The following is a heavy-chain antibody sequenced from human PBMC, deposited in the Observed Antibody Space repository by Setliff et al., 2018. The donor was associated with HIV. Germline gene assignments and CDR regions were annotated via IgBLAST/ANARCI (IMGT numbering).Heavy chain of an antibody. D-gene: IGHD3-9*01. CDR1: GGSISSSSHY. V-gene: IGHV4-39*01. CDR3: ARQTWEYYDTLTGYYRSPKNFDS. Sequence: TLSLTCTVSGGSISSSSHYWGWIRQPPGKGLEWIGTISYTGSTYYDPSLKSRVTISLDTSKNQFFLKLSSVTAPDTAIYYCARQTWEYYDTLTGYYRSPKNFDSWGQGTLVTSPQ. CDR2: ISYTGST. J-gene: IGHJ4*02.